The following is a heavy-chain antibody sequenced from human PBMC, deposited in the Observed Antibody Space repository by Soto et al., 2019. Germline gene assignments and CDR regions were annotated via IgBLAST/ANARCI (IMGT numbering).Heavy chain of an antibody. Sequence: QVQLVQSGPEVRKPGASVRLPCATSGYNFNQYYIHWVRQAPGQGLEWMGIINLRGGTTEYAHKFRGRVTVTGDTSTRTAYMELSSLRSEDTAVYFCARGPDDSDVPRWDHWGQGTLITVSS. CDR1: GYNFNQYY. CDR2: INLRGGTT. CDR3: ARGPDDSDVPRWDH. V-gene: IGHV1-46*02. J-gene: IGHJ4*02. D-gene: IGHD4-17*01.